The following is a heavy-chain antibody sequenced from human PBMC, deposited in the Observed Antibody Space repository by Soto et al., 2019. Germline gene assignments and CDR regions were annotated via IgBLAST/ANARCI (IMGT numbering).Heavy chain of an antibody. V-gene: IGHV1-46*01. CDR3: ARGGIATNYYYYGMDV. D-gene: IGHD6-13*01. Sequence: ASVKVSCKASGYTFTSYYMHWVRQAPGQGLEWMGIINPSGGSTSYAQKFQGRVTMTRDTSTSTVYMELSSLRSEDTAVYYCARGGIATNYYYYGMDVWGQGTTVTVSS. CDR2: INPSGGST. J-gene: IGHJ6*02. CDR1: GYTFTSYY.